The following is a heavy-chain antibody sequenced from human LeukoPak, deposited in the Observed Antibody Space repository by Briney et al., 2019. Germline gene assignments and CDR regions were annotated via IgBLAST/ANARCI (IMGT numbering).Heavy chain of an antibody. D-gene: IGHD3-10*01. V-gene: IGHV3-23*01. CDR1: GFTFSNYA. Sequence: GGSLRLSCAASGFTFSNYAMTWVRQAPGKGLEWVSAISRSGGSTYYADSVKGRFAISRDNSKNTLYLQMNSLRAEDTAVHYCARGGGYYGSGSYYKFDYWGQGTLVTVSS. CDR2: ISRSGGST. CDR3: ARGGGYYGSGSYYKFDY. J-gene: IGHJ4*02.